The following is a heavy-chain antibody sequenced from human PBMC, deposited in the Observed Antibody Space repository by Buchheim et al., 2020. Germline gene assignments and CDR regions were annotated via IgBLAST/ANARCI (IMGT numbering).Heavy chain of an antibody. CDR2: ISSSGSSI. V-gene: IGHV3-11*01. CDR3: ARDFELGCSGGSCYYYYGMDV. J-gene: IGHJ6*02. CDR1: GFTFSDYY. D-gene: IGHD2-15*01. Sequence: QVQLVESGGDLVKPGGSLRLSCAASGFTFSDYYMSWIRQAPGKGLEWVSYISSSGSSIYYADSVKGRFTISRDNAQNSLYLQMNSLRAEDTAVYYCARDFELGCSGGSCYYYYGMDVWGQGTT.